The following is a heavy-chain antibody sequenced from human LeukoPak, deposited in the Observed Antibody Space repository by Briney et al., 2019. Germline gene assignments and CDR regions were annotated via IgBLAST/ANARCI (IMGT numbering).Heavy chain of an antibody. V-gene: IGHV3-74*01. CDR1: GFTFSSHW. CDR3: ARGLFGVLYDY. CDR2: INTDGRTT. Sequence: GGCLRLSCAASGFTFSSHWMHWVRQVPGKGLVWVSRINTDGRTTNYADSVKGRFTISRDNAKNTLYLQMNSLSAEDTAVYYCARGLFGVLYDYWGQGTLVTVSS. D-gene: IGHD3-3*01. J-gene: IGHJ4*02.